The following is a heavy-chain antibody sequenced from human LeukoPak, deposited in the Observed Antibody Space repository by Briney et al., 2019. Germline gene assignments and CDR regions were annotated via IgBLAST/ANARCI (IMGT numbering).Heavy chain of an antibody. D-gene: IGHD2-21*02. J-gene: IGHJ5*02. CDR2: ISSGGSPI. V-gene: IGHV3-48*04. Sequence: GGSLRLSCAASGFTVSSYSMNWVRQAPGKGLEWVSYISSGGSPIYYADSVKGRFTISRDNAQNSLYLQMNSLRADDTAVYYCARGTFCGGDCSLHYFDPWGQGTLVTVSS. CDR1: GFTVSSYS. CDR3: ARGTFCGGDCSLHYFDP.